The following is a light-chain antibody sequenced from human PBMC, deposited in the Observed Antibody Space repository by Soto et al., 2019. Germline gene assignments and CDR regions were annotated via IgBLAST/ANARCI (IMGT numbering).Light chain of an antibody. V-gene: IGLV3-21*04. Sequence: SYELTQPHSVSVAPGKTARITCGGNNIGSKSVHWYQQKPGQAPVLVIYYDSDRPSGIPERFSGSNSGNTATLTISRVEAGDEADYYCQVWDSSSDHRYVFGTGTKLTVL. CDR3: QVWDSSSDHRYV. CDR1: NIGSKS. J-gene: IGLJ1*01. CDR2: YDS.